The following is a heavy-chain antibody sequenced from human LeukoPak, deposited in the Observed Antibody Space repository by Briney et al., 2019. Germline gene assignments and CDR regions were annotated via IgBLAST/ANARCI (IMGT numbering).Heavy chain of an antibody. CDR2: ISAYNGNT. CDR3: ARDRDCSSTTCLNWLDP. Sequence: ASVKVSCKASGYTFATYGISWVRQAPGQGLEWMGWISAYNGNTNYAQKLQGRVTMTRDTSTSTAYMELRSLRSDDTAVYYCARDRDCSSTTCLNWLDPWGQGTLVTVSS. V-gene: IGHV1-18*01. D-gene: IGHD2-2*01. J-gene: IGHJ5*02. CDR1: GYTFATYG.